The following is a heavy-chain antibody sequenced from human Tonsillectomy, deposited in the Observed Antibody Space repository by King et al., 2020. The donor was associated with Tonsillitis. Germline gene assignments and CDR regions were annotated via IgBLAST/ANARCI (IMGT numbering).Heavy chain of an antibody. D-gene: IGHD6-13*01. Sequence: QLVQSGGGLVKPGGSLRLSCAGSEFTFSTYTMNWVRQAPGRGLEWVSSISRGSTYIYYADSVRGRFTISRDNAKHSLYLQMNSLRAEDTAVYYCAREEFSAGSSWRHSFFHGMDVWGQGTTVTVSS. J-gene: IGHJ6*02. CDR3: AREEFSAGSSWRHSFFHGMDV. CDR2: ISRGSTYI. V-gene: IGHV3-21*01. CDR1: EFTFSTYT.